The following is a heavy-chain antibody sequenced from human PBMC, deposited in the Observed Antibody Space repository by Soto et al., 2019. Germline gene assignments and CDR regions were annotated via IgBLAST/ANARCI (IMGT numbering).Heavy chain of an antibody. CDR1: GFAFSSHG. CDR2: IVREGSEK. Sequence: QVQLVESGGGVVQPARSLRLSCAASGFAFSSHGMHWVRQAPGKGLEWVAVIVREGSEKHYADSVKGRFTISRDNSKNTLYLEMNSLRAEDTAVYYCARDDDYDDNGLDSWGQGTLVTVSS. J-gene: IGHJ5*01. CDR3: ARDDDYDDNGLDS. V-gene: IGHV3-33*01. D-gene: IGHD4-17*01.